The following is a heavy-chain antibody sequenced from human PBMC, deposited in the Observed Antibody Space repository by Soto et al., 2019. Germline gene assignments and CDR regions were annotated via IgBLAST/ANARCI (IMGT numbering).Heavy chain of an antibody. J-gene: IGHJ5*02. CDR2: ISAYNGNT. V-gene: IGHV1-18*01. D-gene: IGHD2-21*01. Sequence: ASVKVSCKASGYTFTSYGISWVRQAPGQGLEWMGWISAYNGNTNYAQKLQGRVTMTTDTSTSTAYMELRSLRSDDTAVYYCAGEYVCYCGTTGSYKAASWFDPWGQGTLVTVSS. CDR3: AGEYVCYCGTTGSYKAASWFDP. CDR1: GYTFTSYG.